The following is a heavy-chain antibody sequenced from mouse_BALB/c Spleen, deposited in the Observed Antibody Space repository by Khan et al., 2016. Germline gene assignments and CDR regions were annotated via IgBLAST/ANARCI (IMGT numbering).Heavy chain of an antibody. CDR3: VRRNLRWYFDV. V-gene: IGHV10-1*02. CDR1: GFTFNTYA. J-gene: IGHJ1*01. CDR2: IRTKSNNLST. D-gene: IGHD1-1*01. Sequence: EVQLVESGGGLVQPKGSLKLSCAATGFTFNTYAMDWVRQAPGKGLEWVARIRTKSNNLSTYYADSVKDRFTISRDDSQSMLYLQMNNLKTEDTAIACGVRRNLRWYFDVWGAGTTVTVSS.